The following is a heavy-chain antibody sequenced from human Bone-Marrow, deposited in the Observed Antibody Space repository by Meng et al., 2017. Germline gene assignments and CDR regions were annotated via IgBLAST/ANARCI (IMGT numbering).Heavy chain of an antibody. J-gene: IGHJ3*02. Sequence: ESLKISCAASGFTFSDYYMIWVRQAPGKGLEWIGEINHSGSTNYNPSLKSRVTISVDTSKNQFPLKLSPVTAADTAVYYCARVYDSSGLDDDAFDIWGQGTMVTVSS. D-gene: IGHD3-22*01. V-gene: IGHV4-34*01. CDR1: GFTFSDYY. CDR3: ARVYDSSGLDDDAFDI. CDR2: INHSGST.